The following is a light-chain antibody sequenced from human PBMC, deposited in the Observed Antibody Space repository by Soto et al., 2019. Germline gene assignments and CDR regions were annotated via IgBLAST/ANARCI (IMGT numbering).Light chain of an antibody. V-gene: IGKV3-20*01. J-gene: IGKJ1*01. CDR1: QSVSKNY. CDR3: QQYGSSGT. Sequence: IVWTQSPGTLSLSPGERATLSCIASQSVSKNYLAWYQQKPGQAPRLLIYGASNRATGIPDRFIGSGSGTDFTLTIRRMEPEDFAVDYCQQYGSSGTFRQGTKVDIK. CDR2: GAS.